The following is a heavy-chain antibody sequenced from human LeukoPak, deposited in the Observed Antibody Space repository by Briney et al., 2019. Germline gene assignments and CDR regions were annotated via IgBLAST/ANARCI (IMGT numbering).Heavy chain of an antibody. D-gene: IGHD1-1*01. CDR2: IYYSGST. V-gene: IGHV4-39*07. CDR1: GGSISSSSYY. CDR3: ARILQTTYYFDY. J-gene: IGHJ4*02. Sequence: SETLSLTCTVSGGSISSSSYYWGWIRQPPGKGLEWIGSIYYSGSTYYNPSLTSRVTMSVDKSRNQFSLTLRSVTAADTAVYFCARILQTTYYFDYWGQGTLVTVSS.